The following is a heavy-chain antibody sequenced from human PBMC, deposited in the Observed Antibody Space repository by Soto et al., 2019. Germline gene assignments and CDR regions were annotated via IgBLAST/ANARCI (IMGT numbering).Heavy chain of an antibody. CDR3: ARDSDTAEAFDI. CDR1: GGTFSSYT. Sequence: SVKVSCTASGGTFSSYTISWVRQAPGQGLEWMGRIIPILGIANYAQKFQGRVTITADKSTSTAYMELSSLRSEDTAVYYCARDSDTAEAFDIWGQGTMVTVSS. V-gene: IGHV1-69*04. J-gene: IGHJ3*02. CDR2: IIPILGIA.